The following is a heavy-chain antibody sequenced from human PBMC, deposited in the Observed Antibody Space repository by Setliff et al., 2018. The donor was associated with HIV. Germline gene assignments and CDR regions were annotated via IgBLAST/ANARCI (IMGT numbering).Heavy chain of an antibody. J-gene: IGHJ4*02. Sequence: GGSLRLSCAASGFIFSSYAMSWVRQAPGKGLEWVSAISGSGGIIVYTDSVKGRFTMSRDNSKNTLFLVLTSLRPEDTAVYYCAKQVSGYFDYWGQGALVTVSS. V-gene: IGHV3-23*01. CDR1: GFIFSSYA. D-gene: IGHD3-10*01. CDR2: ISGSGGII. CDR3: AKQVSGYFDY.